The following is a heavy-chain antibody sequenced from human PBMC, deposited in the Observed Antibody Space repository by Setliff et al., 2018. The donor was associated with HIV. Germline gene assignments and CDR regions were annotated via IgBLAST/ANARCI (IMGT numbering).Heavy chain of an antibody. J-gene: IGHJ4*02. CDR2: ISGSGDNI. V-gene: IGHV3-23*01. D-gene: IGHD3-3*01. CDR3: AKDSGDYNFWTTYRSNHFDY. CDR1: GFTVSSNHA. Sequence: GSLRLSCAASGFTVSSNHAMSWVRQAPGKGLEWVSAISGSGDNIYYADSVKGRFTFSRDNSKNTLYLQMNSLRAEDTAVYYCAKDSGDYNFWTTYRSNHFDYWGQGALVTVSS.